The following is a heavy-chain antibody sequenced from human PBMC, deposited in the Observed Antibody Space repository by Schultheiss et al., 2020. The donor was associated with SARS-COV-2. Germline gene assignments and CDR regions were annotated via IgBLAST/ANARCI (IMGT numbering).Heavy chain of an antibody. Sequence: GGSLRLSCAASGFTFSSNDVRWVRQATGKGLECVSGIGTAGDTDYPGSVKGRFTISRGNSKNTLYLQMNSLRAEDTAVYYCARDRWAMASYNWNDVVDYWGQGTLVTVSS. D-gene: IGHD1-20*01. J-gene: IGHJ4*02. CDR2: IGTAGDT. V-gene: IGHV3-13*01. CDR1: GFTFSSND. CDR3: ARDRWAMASYNWNDVVDY.